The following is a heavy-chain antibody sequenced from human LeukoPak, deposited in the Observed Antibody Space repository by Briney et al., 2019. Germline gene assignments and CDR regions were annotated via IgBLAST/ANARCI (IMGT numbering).Heavy chain of an antibody. CDR2: IYSGGST. Sequence: GGSLRLSCAASGFTVSSNYMGWVRQAPGKGLEWVSVIYSGGSTYYADSVKGRFTISRDNSKNTLYLQMSSLRAEDTAVYYCARGKGRGYSGYGIDYWGQGTLVTVSS. J-gene: IGHJ4*02. CDR3: ARGKGRGYSGYGIDY. D-gene: IGHD5-12*01. CDR1: GFTVSSNY. V-gene: IGHV3-66*01.